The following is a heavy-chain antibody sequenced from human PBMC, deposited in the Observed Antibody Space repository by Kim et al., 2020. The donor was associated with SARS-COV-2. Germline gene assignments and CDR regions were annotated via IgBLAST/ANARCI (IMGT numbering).Heavy chain of an antibody. CDR1: GYTFTSYG. CDR3: AREGITGTLYYYYMDV. V-gene: IGHV1-18*01. D-gene: IGHD1-7*01. CDR2: ISAYNGNT. Sequence: ASVKVSCKASGYTFTSYGISWVRQAPGQGLEWMGWISAYNGNTNYAQKLQGRVTMTTDTSTSTAYMELRSLRSDDTAVYYCAREGITGTLYYYYMDVWGKGTTVTVSS. J-gene: IGHJ6*03.